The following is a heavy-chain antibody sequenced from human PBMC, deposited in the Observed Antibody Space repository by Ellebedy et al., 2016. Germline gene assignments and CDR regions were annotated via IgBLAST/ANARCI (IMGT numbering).Heavy chain of an antibody. V-gene: IGHV1-24*01. Sequence: ASVKVSCKVSGYTLTELSMHWVRQAPGKGLEWMGGFDPEDGETIYAQKFQGRVTMTEDTSTDTAYMELSSLRSEDTAVYYCATHTQEAYSGYDLPYYYYYMDVWGKGTTVTVSS. J-gene: IGHJ6*03. CDR1: GYTLTELS. D-gene: IGHD5-12*01. CDR2: FDPEDGET. CDR3: ATHTQEAYSGYDLPYYYYYMDV.